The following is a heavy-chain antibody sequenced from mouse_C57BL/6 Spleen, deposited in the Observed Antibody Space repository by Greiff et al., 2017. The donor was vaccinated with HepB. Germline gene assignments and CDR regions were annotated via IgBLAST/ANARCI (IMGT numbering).Heavy chain of an antibody. CDR1: GCTFTSYW. Sequence: QVQLQQPGAELVKPGASVKLSCKASGCTFTSYWMHWVKQRPGQGLEWIGMIHPNSGSTNYNEKFKSKATLTVDKSSSTAYMQLSSLTSEDSAVYYCARESLLRNYFDYWGQGTTLTVSS. V-gene: IGHV1-64*01. CDR3: ARESLLRNYFDY. D-gene: IGHD1-1*01. J-gene: IGHJ2*01. CDR2: IHPNSGST.